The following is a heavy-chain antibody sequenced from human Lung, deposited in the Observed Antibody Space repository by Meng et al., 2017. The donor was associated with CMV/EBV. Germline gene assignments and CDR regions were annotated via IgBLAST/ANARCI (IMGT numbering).Heavy chain of an antibody. Sequence: SETLSLXCNVSGGSVNSGSYYWTWIRQAPGKGLEWIGNVYYSGSTHYNPSLKSRVTISVDTSKNQFSLNLRAVTAADTAVYYCVRDRTVTIFGLVIPQNHYGMDVXRGGXTVTVSS. D-gene: IGHD3/OR15-3a*01. CDR1: GGSVNSGSYY. J-gene: IGHJ6*04. CDR2: VYYSGST. CDR3: VRDRTVTIFGLVIPQNHYGMDV. V-gene: IGHV4-61*01.